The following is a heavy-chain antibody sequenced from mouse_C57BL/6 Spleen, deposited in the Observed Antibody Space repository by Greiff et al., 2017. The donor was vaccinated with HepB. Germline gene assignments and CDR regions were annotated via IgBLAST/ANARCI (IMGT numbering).Heavy chain of an antibody. CDR2: ISSGGSYT. CDR1: GFTFSSYG. V-gene: IGHV5-6*01. Sequence: EVQLVESGGDLVKPGGSLKLSCAASGFTFSSYGMSWVRQTPDKRLEWVATISSGGSYTYYPDSVKGRFTISRDNAKNTLYLQMSSLKSEDTAMYYCARRGVTTRDAMDYWGQGTSGTVSS. CDR3: ARRGVTTRDAMDY. D-gene: IGHD2-2*01. J-gene: IGHJ4*01.